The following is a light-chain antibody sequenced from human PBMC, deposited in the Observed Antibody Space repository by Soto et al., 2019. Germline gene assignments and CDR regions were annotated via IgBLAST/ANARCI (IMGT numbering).Light chain of an antibody. Sequence: DIPMTQSPSSLSAFVGDSVTVTCRASQPIGTSLHWYQQKAGKAPKVLISAATKLQSGVPSRFTGGGSGTDFTLTISNLQPEDSATYYCQQGYNTFWTFGRGTKVDIK. V-gene: IGKV1-39*01. CDR1: QPIGTS. CDR2: AAT. CDR3: QQGYNTFWT. J-gene: IGKJ1*01.